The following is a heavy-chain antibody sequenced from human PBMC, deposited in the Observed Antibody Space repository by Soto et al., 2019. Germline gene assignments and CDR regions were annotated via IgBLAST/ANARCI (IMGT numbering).Heavy chain of an antibody. J-gene: IGHJ6*02. Sequence: QVQLVQSGAEVKKPGSSVKVSCKASGGTFSSYTISWVRQAPGQGLEWMGRIIPILGIANYAQKFQGRVTITADKPTSTAYMELSSLRSEDTAVYYCARVMGGIGIAAAGTGLDVWGQGTTVTVSS. CDR1: GGTFSSYT. CDR2: IIPILGIA. CDR3: ARVMGGIGIAAAGTGLDV. D-gene: IGHD6-13*01. V-gene: IGHV1-69*02.